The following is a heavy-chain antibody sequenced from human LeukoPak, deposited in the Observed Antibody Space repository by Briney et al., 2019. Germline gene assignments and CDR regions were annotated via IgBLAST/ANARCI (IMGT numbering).Heavy chain of an antibody. V-gene: IGHV3-30*18. CDR2: ISYDGSNK. CDR1: GFTFIRYG. CDR3: AKGGLYMIVVVLDY. J-gene: IGHJ4*02. Sequence: WWSLTLSCAASGFTFIRYGMHWVRQPPGKGLEWVAVISYDGSNKYYADHVKGGFTIYRDNSKNTLYLQMKSLRAEDTAVYYCAKGGLYMIVVVLDYWGEGTLVTVSS. D-gene: IGHD3-22*01.